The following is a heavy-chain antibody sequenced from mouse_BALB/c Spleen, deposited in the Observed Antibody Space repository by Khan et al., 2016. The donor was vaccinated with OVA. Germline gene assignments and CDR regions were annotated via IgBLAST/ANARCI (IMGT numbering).Heavy chain of an antibody. CDR1: GYTFTSYW. Sequence: DLVKPGASVKLSCKASGYTFTSYWINWIKQRPGQGLEWIGRIAPGSSNVYYNYMFRGKATLTVDTSSCTAYIQLDSLSSEDSAVYICAREDDNGRSCYAMDYWGQGTSVTVSS. J-gene: IGHJ4*01. CDR3: AREDDNGRSCYAMDY. V-gene: IGHV1S41*01. CDR2: IAPGSSNV. D-gene: IGHD1-1*01.